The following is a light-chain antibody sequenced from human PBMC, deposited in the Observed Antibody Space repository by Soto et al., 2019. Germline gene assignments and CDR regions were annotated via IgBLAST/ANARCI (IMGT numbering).Light chain of an antibody. CDR3: QQYAVSPIT. J-gene: IGKJ5*01. CDR2: AAS. Sequence: EIVLTQSPVTLSLSPGEGATPSRKASQTVSKNYLAWYQQKAGQAPRLVIYAASTRATGIPDRFSGSGSGTDFTLTISRLEPEDFAVFYCQQYAVSPITFGQGARLEIK. CDR1: QTVSKNY. V-gene: IGKV3-20*01.